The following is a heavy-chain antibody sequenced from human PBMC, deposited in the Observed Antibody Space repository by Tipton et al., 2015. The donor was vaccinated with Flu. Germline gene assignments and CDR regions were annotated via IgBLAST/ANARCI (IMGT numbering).Heavy chain of an antibody. Sequence: SLRLSCAASGFTFSSYSMNWVRQAPGNGLEWVSSISSSSSYIYYADSVKGRFTISRDNAKNSLYLQMNSLRAEDTAVYYCARIPSTGYYYDSSGYYYGAYGMDVWGQGTTVTVSS. CDR3: ARIPSTGYYYDSSGYYYGAYGMDV. J-gene: IGHJ6*02. CDR2: ISSSSSYI. CDR1: GFTFSSYS. D-gene: IGHD3-22*01. V-gene: IGHV3-21*01.